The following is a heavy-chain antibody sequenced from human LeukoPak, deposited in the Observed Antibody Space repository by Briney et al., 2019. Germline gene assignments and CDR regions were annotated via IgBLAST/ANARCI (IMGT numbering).Heavy chain of an antibody. CDR1: GYFISSGYY. D-gene: IGHD5-24*01. V-gene: IGHV4-38-2*02. CDR2: IFQSETT. J-gene: IGHJ3*02. Sequence: SETLSLTCAVSGYFISSGYYWGWIRQPPGKGLEWIGNIFQSETTHYNPSLKSRVTISVDTSKNQFSLKLSSVTAADTAVYYCVRDQRWRQSICAFDIWGQGTMVTVSS. CDR3: VRDQRWRQSICAFDI.